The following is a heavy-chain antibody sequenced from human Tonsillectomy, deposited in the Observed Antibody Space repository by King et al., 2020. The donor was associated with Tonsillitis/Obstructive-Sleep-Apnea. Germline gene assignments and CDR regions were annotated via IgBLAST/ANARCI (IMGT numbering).Heavy chain of an antibody. Sequence: QLVQSGGGVVQPGRSLRLSCAASGFTFSSYAMHWVRQAPGKGLEWVAVISYDGSNKYYADSVKGRFTISRDNSKNTLYLQMNSLRAEDTAVYYCARDYYDYLWGTYRSDAFDIWGQGTMVTVSS. CDR2: ISYDGSNK. CDR1: GFTFSSYA. J-gene: IGHJ3*02. V-gene: IGHV3-30*04. D-gene: IGHD3-16*02. CDR3: ARDYYDYLWGTYRSDAFDI.